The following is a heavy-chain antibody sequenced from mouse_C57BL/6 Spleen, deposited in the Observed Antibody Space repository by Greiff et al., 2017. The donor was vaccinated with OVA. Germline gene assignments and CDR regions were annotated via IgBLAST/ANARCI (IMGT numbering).Heavy chain of an antibody. Sequence: DVQLQESGPGLVKPSQSLSLTCSVPGYSITSCYYWNWIRQFPGNKLEWMGYISYDGSNNYNPSLKNRISITRDTSKNQFFLKLNAVTTEDTATYYCARDYYGSSLHWYFDVWGTGTTVTVSS. D-gene: IGHD1-1*01. J-gene: IGHJ1*03. CDR1: GYSITSCYY. CDR2: ISYDGSN. V-gene: IGHV3-6*01. CDR3: ARDYYGSSLHWYFDV.